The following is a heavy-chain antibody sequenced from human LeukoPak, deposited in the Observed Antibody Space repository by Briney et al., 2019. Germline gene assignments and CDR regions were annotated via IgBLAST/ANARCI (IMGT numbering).Heavy chain of an antibody. CDR1: GFTFSSYG. CDR3: AKDFEFRSWYQGVFYYYYYYGMDV. CDR2: ISYDGSNK. D-gene: IGHD6-13*01. Sequence: GRSLRLSCAASGFTFSSYGMHWVRQAPGKGLEWVAVISYDGSNKYYADSVKGRFTISRDNSKNTLYLQMNSLRAEDTAVYYCAKDFEFRSWYQGVFYYYYYYGMDVWGQGTTVTVSS. J-gene: IGHJ6*02. V-gene: IGHV3-30*18.